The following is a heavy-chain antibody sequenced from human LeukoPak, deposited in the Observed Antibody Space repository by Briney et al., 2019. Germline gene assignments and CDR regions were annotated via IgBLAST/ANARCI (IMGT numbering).Heavy chain of an antibody. J-gene: IGHJ4*02. CDR1: GYPLTDAS. D-gene: IGHD3-16*01. Sequence: ASVRVSCKVSGYPLTDASVHWVRQAPGTGLEWMGGFAPEEFETVYAQKFQGRVTMTEDTSTDIAYMQLSSLRSEDTAVYYCAAIGREWAIRFPYWGQGTRLSVSA. CDR3: AAIGREWAIRFPY. V-gene: IGHV1-24*01. CDR2: FAPEEFET.